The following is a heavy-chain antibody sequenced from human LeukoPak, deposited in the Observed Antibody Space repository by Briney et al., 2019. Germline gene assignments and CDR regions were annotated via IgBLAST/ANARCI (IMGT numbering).Heavy chain of an antibody. D-gene: IGHD3-22*01. CDR2: INPNSGGT. CDR3: ARYTYYYDSSGYGQYYYYMDV. CDR1: GYTFTGYY. Sequence: ASVKVSCKASGYTFTGYYMHWVRQAPGQGLEWMGWINPNSGGTNYAQKFQGRVTMTRDTSISTAYMELSRLRSDDTAVYYCARYTYYYDSSGYGQYYYYMDVWGKGTTVTISS. V-gene: IGHV1-2*02. J-gene: IGHJ6*03.